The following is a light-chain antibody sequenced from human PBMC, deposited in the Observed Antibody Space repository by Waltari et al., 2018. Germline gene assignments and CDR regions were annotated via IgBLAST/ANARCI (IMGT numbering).Light chain of an antibody. CDR1: SSDVGGYNF. J-gene: IGLJ2*01. V-gene: IGLV2-14*01. CDR2: EVY. CDR3: SSYTSRGTLV. Sequence: QSALTQPASVSGSPGQSITISCTGTSSDVGGYNFVSWYQQDPGKPPTLIIYEVYNRPSGVSNRFSGSKSGNRASLTISGLQTEDEADYYCSSYTSRGTLVFGGGTKLTVL.